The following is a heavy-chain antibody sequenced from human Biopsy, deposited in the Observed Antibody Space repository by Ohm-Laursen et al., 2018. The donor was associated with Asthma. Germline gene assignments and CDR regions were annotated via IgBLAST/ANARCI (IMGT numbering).Heavy chain of an antibody. CDR2: VNTGNGDT. CDR3: ARGGGAHFQH. Sequence: ASVKVSCKASGYNFISFAIHWVRQAPGQRLEWMGWVNTGNGDTKYSQKFQGRVTITRDTSASTAYMELSSLRSEDTAVYYCARGGGAHFQHWGQGTLVAVSS. J-gene: IGHJ1*01. D-gene: IGHD2-21*01. V-gene: IGHV1-3*04. CDR1: GYNFISFA.